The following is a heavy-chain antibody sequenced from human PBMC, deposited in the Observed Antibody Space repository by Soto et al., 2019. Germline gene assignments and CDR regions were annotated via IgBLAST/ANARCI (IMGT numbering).Heavy chain of an antibody. CDR1: GFTFSNYA. J-gene: IGHJ2*01. Sequence: EVQLLESGGGLVQPGGSLRLSCAASGFTFSNYAMSWVRQTPGKGLEWVSGISGRGGSTYYADSVKGRFTISRDNSKNTLYLQIDSLRADDTAVYYCAKQATVVVEAATDWYFDLWGRGTLVTVSS. CDR3: AKQATVVVEAATDWYFDL. D-gene: IGHD2-15*01. V-gene: IGHV3-23*01. CDR2: ISGRGGST.